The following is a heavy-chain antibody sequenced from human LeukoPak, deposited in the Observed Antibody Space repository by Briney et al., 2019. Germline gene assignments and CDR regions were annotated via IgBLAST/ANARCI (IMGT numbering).Heavy chain of an antibody. V-gene: IGHV1-18*01. D-gene: IGHD5-24*01. CDR2: INPYNGEA. CDR1: VYPFSGFR. Sequence: ASVKVSCKASVYPFSGFRTSWVRQAHGQGLDWMGWINPYNGEACYSQVVQDRVTMTREISTGTGDMELRGLKSDDTAVYYCARVGGGNYYYFDSWGQGTLVSVSS. CDR3: ARVGGGNYYYFDS. J-gene: IGHJ4*02.